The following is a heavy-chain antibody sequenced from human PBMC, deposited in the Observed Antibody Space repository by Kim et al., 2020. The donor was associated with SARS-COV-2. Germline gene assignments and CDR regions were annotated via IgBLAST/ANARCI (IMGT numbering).Heavy chain of an antibody. CDR2: IVVFNGNT. J-gene: IGHJ5*02. CDR3: ARTHYYGSGTTANWFDP. V-gene: IGHV1-18*01. D-gene: IGHD3-10*01. Sequence: ASVKVSCKTSGFKFINYGITWVRQAPGQGLEWMGWIVVFNGNTNYAQSLQGRLTMTTDLSTNTVYMELRSLRSDDTAVYYCARTHYYGSGTTANWFDPWGQGTLVTVSS. CDR1: GFKFINYG.